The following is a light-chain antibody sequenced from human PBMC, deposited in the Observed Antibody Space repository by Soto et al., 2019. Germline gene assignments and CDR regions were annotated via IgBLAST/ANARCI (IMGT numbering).Light chain of an antibody. V-gene: IGLV2-23*01. Sequence: QSALTQPASVSGSPGQSITISCTGTSSDVGSYNLVSWYQQHPGKAPKFMIYEATKRPSGVSNRFSGSKSGNKASLTISGLQAEDEADYYCCSYAGSSPYVFGTGTKVTVL. J-gene: IGLJ1*01. CDR1: SSDVGSYNL. CDR2: EAT. CDR3: CSYAGSSPYV.